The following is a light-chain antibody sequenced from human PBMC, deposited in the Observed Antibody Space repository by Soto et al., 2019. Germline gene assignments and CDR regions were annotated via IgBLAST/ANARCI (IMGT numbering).Light chain of an antibody. CDR3: QQSYSSLGT. CDR1: YSISDY. Sequence: DIQMTQSPSSLSADVGDRVTITCRASYSISDYLTWYQVNPGKAPKLLIYAASTLESGIPSRFSGRGSGTDFTLAIRSLQPEDFAPYDCQQSYSSLGTIGHGTKVEVK. CDR2: AAS. V-gene: IGKV1-39*01. J-gene: IGKJ1*01.